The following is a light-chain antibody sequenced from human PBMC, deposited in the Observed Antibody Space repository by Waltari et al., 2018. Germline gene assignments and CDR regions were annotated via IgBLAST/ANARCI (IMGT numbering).Light chain of an antibody. CDR2: WAS. CDR3: QQFYSTPFT. CDR1: QSGLYSSNSNHS. J-gene: IGKJ2*01. Sequence: IVISKSPGSLAVYLGEMATHNDKSSQSGLYSSNSNHSLAWYQQKPGQPPKLVIYWASIRASAVPDRFSGCWSGTDFALTISSLHAEYVAVYYCQQFYSTPFTFGQGTKLEIK. V-gene: IGKV4-1*01.